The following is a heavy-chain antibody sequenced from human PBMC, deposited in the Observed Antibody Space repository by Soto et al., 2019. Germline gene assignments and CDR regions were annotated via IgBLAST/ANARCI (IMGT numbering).Heavy chain of an antibody. CDR1: GGTFSSYA. V-gene: IGHV1-69*01. CDR3: ARTSGYYYDSSGYRDAFDI. CDR2: IIPIFGTA. D-gene: IGHD3-22*01. J-gene: IGHJ3*02. Sequence: QVQLVQSGAEVKKPGSSVKVSCKASGGTFSSYAISWVRQAPGQGLEWMGGIIPIFGTANYAQKFQGRVTITADESTSTAYMELSSLRSEDTAVYYCARTSGYYYDSSGYRDAFDIWGQGTMVTVSS.